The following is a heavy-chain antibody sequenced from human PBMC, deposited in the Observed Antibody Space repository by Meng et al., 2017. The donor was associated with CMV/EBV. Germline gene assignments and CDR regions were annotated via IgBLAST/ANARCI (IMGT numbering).Heavy chain of an antibody. D-gene: IGHD3-3*01. V-gene: IGHV5-51*01. CDR2: IYPGDSET. Sequence: GESLKISCKASGYTLTNYWIGWVRQMPGKGLEWMGIIYPGDSETRYSPSFQGQVTISADKSISTAYLQWSSLQASDTAIYYCALKLLVPVGAFDVWGQGTMVTVSS. CDR1: GYTLTNYW. J-gene: IGHJ3*01. CDR3: ALKLLVPVGAFDV.